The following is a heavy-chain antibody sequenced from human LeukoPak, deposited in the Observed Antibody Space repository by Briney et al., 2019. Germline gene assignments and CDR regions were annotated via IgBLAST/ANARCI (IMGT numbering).Heavy chain of an antibody. V-gene: IGHV4-39*01. CDR1: GGSISSSDYY. CDR3: ARLCIGGSGWYPRGAYYFDY. CDR2: IYYSVTT. Sequence: PSETLSLTCTVSGGSISSSDYYWGWIRQPPGKGLEWIGSIYYSVTTYYNPSLKSRVTISVDTSKNQFSLKLSSVTAADTAVYYCARLCIGGSGWYPRGAYYFDYWGQGTLVTVSS. J-gene: IGHJ4*02. D-gene: IGHD6-19*01.